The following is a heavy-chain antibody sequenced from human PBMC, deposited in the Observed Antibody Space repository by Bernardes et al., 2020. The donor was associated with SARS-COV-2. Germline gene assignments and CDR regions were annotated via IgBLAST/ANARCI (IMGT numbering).Heavy chain of an antibody. J-gene: IGHJ4*02. CDR1: GYTFTGYY. CDR2: INPNSGGT. D-gene: IGHD6-19*01. Sequence: ASVKVSCKASGYTFTGYYMHWVRQAPGQGLEWMGWINPNSGGTNYAQKFQGRVTMTRDTSISTAYMELSRLRSDDTAVYYCARGDLYSSGWDFDYWGQGTLVTVSS. CDR3: ARGDLYSSGWDFDY. V-gene: IGHV1-2*02.